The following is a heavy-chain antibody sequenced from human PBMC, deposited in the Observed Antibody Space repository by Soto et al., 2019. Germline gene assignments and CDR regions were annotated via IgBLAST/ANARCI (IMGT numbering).Heavy chain of an antibody. Sequence: QVQLVESGGGVVQPGRSLRLSCAASGFTFSSYGMHWVRQAPGKGLEWVAVISYDGSNKYYADSVKGRFTISRDNSKNTLYLQMNSLRAEETAVYYCASSDLGYCSSTSCYAGYFQHWGQGTLVTVSS. J-gene: IGHJ1*01. D-gene: IGHD2-2*01. CDR2: ISYDGSNK. V-gene: IGHV3-30*03. CDR3: ASSDLGYCSSTSCYAGYFQH. CDR1: GFTFSSYG.